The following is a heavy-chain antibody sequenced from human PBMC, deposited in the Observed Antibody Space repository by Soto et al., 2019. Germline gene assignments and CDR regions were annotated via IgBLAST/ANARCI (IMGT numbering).Heavy chain of an antibody. CDR1: GGSISSYY. V-gene: IGHV4-59*01. J-gene: IGHJ6*02. Sequence: QVQLQESGPGLVKPSETLSLTSTVSGGSISSYYWSWIRQPPGKGLEWIGYIYYSGSTNYNPSLKSRVTISVDTSKNQFSLKLSSVTAADTAVYYCARVSDIRGYYYGMDVWGQGTTVTVSS. CDR3: ARVSDIRGYYYGMDV. D-gene: IGHD2-15*01. CDR2: IYYSGST.